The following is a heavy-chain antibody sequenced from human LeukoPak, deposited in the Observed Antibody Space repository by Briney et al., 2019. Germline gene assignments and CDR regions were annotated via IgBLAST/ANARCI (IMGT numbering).Heavy chain of an antibody. D-gene: IGHD3-9*01. V-gene: IGHV4-39*01. CDR3: ARRGLRNFSFDY. CDR1: GGSISIIPYY. Sequence: PSETLSLTCTVSGGSISIIPYYWGWVRQPPGKGLEWIGSIYYSGTTYYNPSLKSRVTISVDTSKNQFSLKLSSVTAADTGGYYCARRGLRNFSFDYWGQGTLVTVSS. J-gene: IGHJ4*02. CDR2: IYYSGTT.